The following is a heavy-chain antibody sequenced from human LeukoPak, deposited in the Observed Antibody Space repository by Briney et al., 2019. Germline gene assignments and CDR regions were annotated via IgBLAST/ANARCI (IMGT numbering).Heavy chain of an antibody. CDR1: GYTFTSYG. Sequence: GASVKVSCKASGYTFTSYGISWVRQAPGQGLEWMGWISAYNGNTNYAQKLQGRVTMTTDTSTSTAYMELRSLRSDDTAVYYCARGPTHGIAAAGWPVDYWGQGTLVTVSS. CDR2: ISAYNGNT. D-gene: IGHD6-13*01. J-gene: IGHJ4*02. CDR3: ARGPTHGIAAAGWPVDY. V-gene: IGHV1-18*01.